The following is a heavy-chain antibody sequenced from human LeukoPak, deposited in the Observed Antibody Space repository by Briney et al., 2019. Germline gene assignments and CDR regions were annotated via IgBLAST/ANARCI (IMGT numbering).Heavy chain of an antibody. D-gene: IGHD6-13*01. CDR2: TNPSGGST. V-gene: IGHV1-46*01. CDR3: AREIVEQQLAPNFDY. Sequence: ASVKVSCKASGYTFTSYYMHWVRQAPGQGLEWMGTTNPSGGSTSYAQKFQGRVTMTRDMSTSTVYMELSSLRSEDTAVYYCAREIVEQQLAPNFDYWGQGTLVTVSS. CDR1: GYTFTSYY. J-gene: IGHJ4*02.